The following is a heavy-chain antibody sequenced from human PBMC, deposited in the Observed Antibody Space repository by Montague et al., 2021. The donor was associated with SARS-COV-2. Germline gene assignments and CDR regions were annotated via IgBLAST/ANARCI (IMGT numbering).Heavy chain of an antibody. V-gene: IGHV4-59*08. Sequence: SETLSLTCTVSGGSIRPFYWNWIRQTPEKGLEWIGYIYYSGNTNYNPSLNSRATISVDTSKNQFSLEVTSVTAAATAVYYCARQSEGYGPGNYPSFWFDPWGQGILVTVSS. D-gene: IGHD4-17*01. CDR3: ARQSEGYGPGNYPSFWFDP. J-gene: IGHJ5*02. CDR2: IYYSGNT. CDR1: GGSIRPFY.